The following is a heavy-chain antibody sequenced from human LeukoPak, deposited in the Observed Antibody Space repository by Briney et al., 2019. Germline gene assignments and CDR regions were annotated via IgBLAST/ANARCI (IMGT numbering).Heavy chain of an antibody. CDR3: ARQLSSSWHFLPFQH. CDR1: GGSISSSSYY. CDR2: IYYSGST. D-gene: IGHD6-13*01. V-gene: IGHV4-39*07. J-gene: IGHJ1*01. Sequence: PSETLSLTCTVSGGSISSSSYYWGWIRQPPGKGLEWIGSIYYSGSTYYNPSLKSRVTISVDTSKNQFSLKLSSVTAADTAVYYCARQLSSSWHFLPFQHWGQGTLVTVSS.